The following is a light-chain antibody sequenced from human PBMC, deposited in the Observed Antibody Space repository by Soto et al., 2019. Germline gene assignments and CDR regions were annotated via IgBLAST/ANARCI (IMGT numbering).Light chain of an antibody. J-gene: IGKJ1*01. Sequence: EIVRTQSPATLSVSPGERATLSCRASQTVSSNLAWYQQKPGQAPRLLIYDTSTRATGIPARFSGSGSGTEFTLTISSLQCEDFAVYYCQQYNNWPETFGPGTKVEIK. CDR1: QTVSSN. CDR3: QQYNNWPET. CDR2: DTS. V-gene: IGKV3-15*01.